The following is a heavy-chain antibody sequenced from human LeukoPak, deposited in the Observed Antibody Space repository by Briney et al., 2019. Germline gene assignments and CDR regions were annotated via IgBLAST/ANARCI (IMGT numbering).Heavy chain of an antibody. Sequence: KSSETLSLTCTVSGRSISSDYWRWIRQPAGKGLEWIGRIYTSGSTDYNPSLKSRVHMSVDTSKNQFPLELTSVTAADTAIYYCARGPRVSGTANFDYWGQGTLVTVSS. CDR2: IYTSGST. V-gene: IGHV4-4*07. CDR1: GRSISSDY. CDR3: ARGPRVSGTANFDY. J-gene: IGHJ4*02. D-gene: IGHD1-20*01.